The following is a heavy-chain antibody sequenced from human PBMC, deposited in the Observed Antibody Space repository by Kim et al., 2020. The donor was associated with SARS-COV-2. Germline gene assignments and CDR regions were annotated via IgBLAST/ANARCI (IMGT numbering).Heavy chain of an antibody. V-gene: IGHV4-39*01. CDR3: ARSPGIAARRAIINWFDP. D-gene: IGHD6-6*01. J-gene: IGHJ5*02. CDR1: GGSISSSSYY. Sequence: SETLSLTCTVSGGSISSSSYYWGWIRQPPGKGLEWIGSIYYSGSTYYNPSLKSRVTISVDTSKNQFSLKLSSVTAADTAVYYCARSPGIAARRAIINWFDPWGQGTLVTVSS. CDR2: IYYSGST.